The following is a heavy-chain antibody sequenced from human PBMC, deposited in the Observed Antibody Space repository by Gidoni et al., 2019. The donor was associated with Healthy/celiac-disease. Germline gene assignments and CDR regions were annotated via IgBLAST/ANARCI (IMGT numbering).Heavy chain of an antibody. CDR3: AKDRRDYDSSGPDAFDI. D-gene: IGHD3-22*01. Sequence: EVQLLESGGGLVQPGGSLRLSCAASGFTLSSYAMSWVRQAPGKGLEWVSAISGSGGSTYYADSVKGRFTISRDNSKNTLYLQMNSLRAEDTAVYYCAKDRRDYDSSGPDAFDIWGQGTMVTVSS. CDR1: GFTLSSYA. CDR2: ISGSGGST. V-gene: IGHV3-23*01. J-gene: IGHJ3*02.